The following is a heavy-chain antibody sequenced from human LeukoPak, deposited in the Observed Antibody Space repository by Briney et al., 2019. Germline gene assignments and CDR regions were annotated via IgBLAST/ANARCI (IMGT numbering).Heavy chain of an antibody. V-gene: IGHV1-46*01. CDR2: INPSGGST. J-gene: IGHJ4*02. D-gene: IGHD6-19*01. CDR1: GYTFTSYY. CDR3: ARAIAVAGTCFDY. Sequence: GASVKVSCKASGYTFTSYYMHWVRQAPGQGLEWMGIINPSGGSTSYPQKFQGRVTMTRDTSTSTVYVELSSLRSEDTAVYYCARAIAVAGTCFDYWGQGTLVTVSS.